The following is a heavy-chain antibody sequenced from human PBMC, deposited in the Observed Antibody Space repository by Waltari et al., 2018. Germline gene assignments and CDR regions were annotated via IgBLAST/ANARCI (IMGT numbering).Heavy chain of an antibody. Sequence: EVQLVESGGDLVQQGGYLRLPCVTSGFTFSGYWMTWVRQAPGKGLEWGAIIKEDDSEIYYLDFVKGRFTISRENAKNSVHLQMNSLRVEDTAVYYCARGSGFLIDYWGQGTLVTVSS. CDR1: GFTFSGYW. CDR2: IKEDDSEI. D-gene: IGHD3-22*01. CDR3: ARGSGFLIDY. V-gene: IGHV3-7*03. J-gene: IGHJ4*02.